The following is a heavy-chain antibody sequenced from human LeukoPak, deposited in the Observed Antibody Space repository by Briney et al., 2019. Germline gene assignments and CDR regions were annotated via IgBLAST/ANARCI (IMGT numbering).Heavy chain of an antibody. CDR3: ASAPRQASIGGLNY. D-gene: IGHD3-16*01. J-gene: IGHJ4*02. CDR2: IYYSGTT. Sequence: SETLSLTCTVSGGSISSSTYYWGWVRQPPGKGLEWIGAIYYSGTTYYNPSLRSRVTVSVDTSKNHFALNLRSVTAADTALYYCASAPRQASIGGLNYWGQGTLVTVSS. V-gene: IGHV4-39*02. CDR1: GGSISSSTYY.